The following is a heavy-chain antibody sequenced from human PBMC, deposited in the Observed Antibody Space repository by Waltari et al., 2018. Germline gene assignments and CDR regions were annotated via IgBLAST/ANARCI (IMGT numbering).Heavy chain of an antibody. CDR3: ASGPRVRRPRASSYYRDV. J-gene: IGHJ6*03. CDR2: INHTGST. D-gene: IGHD3-10*01. Sequence: QVQLQQWGAGLLKPSETLSLTCAVYGGSFSGYYWSWIRQPPGKGLEWIGEINHTGSTNYIPSRKSRVTTSVDTPKNQFSRKLSSGTAADTAVYYCASGPRVRRPRASSYYRDVGGKGTTVTVAS. V-gene: IGHV4-34*02. CDR1: GGSFSGYY.